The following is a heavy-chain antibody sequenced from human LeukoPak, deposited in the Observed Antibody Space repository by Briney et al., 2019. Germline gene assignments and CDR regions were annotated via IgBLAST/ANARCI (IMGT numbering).Heavy chain of an antibody. CDR3: ARDFGDYPMDYAFDI. CDR2: IYHSGST. Sequence: PSETLSLTCAVSGYSISSGYYWGWIRQPPGKGLEWIGSIYHSGSTYYNPSLKSRVTISVDTSKNQFSLKLSSVTAADTAVYYCARDFGDYPMDYAFDIWGQGTMVTVSS. V-gene: IGHV4-38-2*02. CDR1: GYSISSGYY. D-gene: IGHD4-17*01. J-gene: IGHJ3*02.